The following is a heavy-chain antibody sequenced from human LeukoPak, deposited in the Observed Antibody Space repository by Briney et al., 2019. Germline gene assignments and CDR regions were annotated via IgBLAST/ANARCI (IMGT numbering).Heavy chain of an antibody. CDR3: ARNTHWQWLVNFDY. CDR2: INPNSGGT. V-gene: IGHV1-2*02. CDR1: GYTFTCYY. D-gene: IGHD6-19*01. Sequence: ASVKVSCKASGYTFTCYYMHWVRQAPGQGLEWMGWINPNSGGTNYAQKFQGRVTMTRDTSISTAYMELSRLRSDDTAVYYCARNTHWQWLVNFDYWGQGTLVTVSS. J-gene: IGHJ4*02.